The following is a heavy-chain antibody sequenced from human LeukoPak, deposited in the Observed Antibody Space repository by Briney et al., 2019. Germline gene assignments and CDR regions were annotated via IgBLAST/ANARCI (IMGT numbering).Heavy chain of an antibody. CDR1: GYTFTGYY. CDR3: ARDRRLMTTVTTAGY. CDR2: INPNSGGT. V-gene: IGHV1-2*02. Sequence: ASVKVSCKASGYTFTGYYMHWVRQAPGQGLEWMGWINPNSGGTNYAQKFQGRVTMTRDTSISTAYMELSRLRSDDTAVYYCARDRRLMTTVTTAGYWGQGTLVTVSS. D-gene: IGHD4-17*01. J-gene: IGHJ4*02.